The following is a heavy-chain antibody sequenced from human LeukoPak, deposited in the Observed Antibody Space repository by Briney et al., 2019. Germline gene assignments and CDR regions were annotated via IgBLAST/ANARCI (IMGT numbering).Heavy chain of an antibody. CDR2: ISGSTGNT. D-gene: IGHD1-26*01. CDR3: ARSGRGTYYYFDY. Sequence: GASVKVSCKASGGTFSSYAISWVRQAPGQGLEWMGWISGSTGNTNYAQKIQGRVTMTTDTSTSTAYMELRSLSFDDTAIYYCARSGRGTYYYFDYWGQGTLVTVSS. CDR1: GGTFSSYA. V-gene: IGHV1-18*01. J-gene: IGHJ4*02.